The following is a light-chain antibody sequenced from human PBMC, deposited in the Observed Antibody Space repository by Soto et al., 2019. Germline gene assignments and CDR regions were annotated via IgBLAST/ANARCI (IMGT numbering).Light chain of an antibody. CDR3: QQYAHLPLT. J-gene: IGKJ4*01. V-gene: IGKV3-20*01. CDR1: QSVSSNY. CDR2: AAS. Sequence: EIVLTQSPGTLSLSPGERATLSCRASQSVSSNYLAWYQQKPGQAPRLLIYAASSRATGIPDRFSGSGSGTDFTLTISRLEPEDFAVYYCQQYAHLPLTFGGGTTVDIK.